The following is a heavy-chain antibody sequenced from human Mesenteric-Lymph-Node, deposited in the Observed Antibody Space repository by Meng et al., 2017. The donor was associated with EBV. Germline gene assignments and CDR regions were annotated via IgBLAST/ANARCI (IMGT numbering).Heavy chain of an antibody. D-gene: IGHD6-6*01. Sequence: QVQLVQPGAEGKKPGDSVKVSCKTSGYIFSHYGIDWVRQAPGQGLEWMGWIYTFNDDTIYAESLQDRVTLTTDTSTSTVYMELKSLRSDDTAVYYCARTYSSTSHFDYWGQGSLVTVSS. CDR1: GYIFSHYG. J-gene: IGHJ4*02. CDR3: ARTYSSTSHFDY. V-gene: IGHV1-18*01. CDR2: IYTFNDDT.